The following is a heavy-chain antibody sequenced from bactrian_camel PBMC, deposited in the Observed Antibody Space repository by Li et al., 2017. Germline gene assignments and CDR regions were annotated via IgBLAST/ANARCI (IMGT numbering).Heavy chain of an antibody. CDR1: GRTDDPYC. CDR3: AAGRRGDCRYFLVSLSDDRADY. CDR2: IYTADTT. Sequence: HVQLVESGGGSVQAGGSLRLSCAASGRTDDPYCMGWFRQQGPGKEREGVAAIYTADTTSYKESVKGRFTISQDNAENTLYLEMNSLKPEDSAEYYCAAGRRGDCRYFLVSLSDDRADYWGEGTQVTVS. V-gene: IGHV3S53*01. J-gene: IGHJ4*01. D-gene: IGHD7*01.